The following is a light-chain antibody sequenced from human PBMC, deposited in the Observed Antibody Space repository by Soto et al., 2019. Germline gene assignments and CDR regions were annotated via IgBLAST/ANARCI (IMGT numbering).Light chain of an antibody. CDR2: AVT. CDR3: CSYAGSNTWV. J-gene: IGLJ3*02. Sequence: QSALTQPRSVSGSPGQSVTISCNGASSDVGGYNYVSWHQQHPGKAPKLIIFAVTQRPSGVPDRFSGSKSGNTASLTISGLQADDEADYYCCSYAGSNTWVVGGGTKVTVL. V-gene: IGLV2-11*02. CDR1: SSDVGGYNY.